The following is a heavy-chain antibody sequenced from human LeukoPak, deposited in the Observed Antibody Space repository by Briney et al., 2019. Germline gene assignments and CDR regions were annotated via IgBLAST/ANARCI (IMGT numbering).Heavy chain of an antibody. V-gene: IGHV4-34*01. CDR1: GGSFSGYY. J-gene: IGHJ4*02. CDR3: ARDESYYDSSGYIGSLDY. Sequence: PSETLSLTCAVYGGSFSGYYWSWIRQPPGKGLEWIGEINHSGSTNYNPSLKSRVTISVDTSKNQFSLKLSSVTAADTAVYYCARDESYYDSSGYIGSLDYWGQGTLVTVSS. D-gene: IGHD3-22*01. CDR2: INHSGST.